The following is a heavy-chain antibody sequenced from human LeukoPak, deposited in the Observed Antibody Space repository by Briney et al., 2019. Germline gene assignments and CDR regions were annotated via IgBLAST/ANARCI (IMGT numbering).Heavy chain of an antibody. CDR1: GGSISSYY. CDR2: ISAIGSI. Sequence: PSETLSLTCTVPGGSISSYYWSWIRQPPGKGLEWIAYISAIGSINYNPSLKSRVTISLDTSKNQFSLKLSSVTAADTAVYYCAGHHPRNTVDFWGQGTLVTVSS. D-gene: IGHD2/OR15-2a*01. V-gene: IGHV4-59*08. CDR3: AGHHPRNTVDF. J-gene: IGHJ4*02.